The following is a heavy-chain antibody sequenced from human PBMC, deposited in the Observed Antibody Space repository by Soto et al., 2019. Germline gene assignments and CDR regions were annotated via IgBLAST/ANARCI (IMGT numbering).Heavy chain of an antibody. CDR3: ARIPSYCSGGSCYSGRGTVDYYYYMDV. CDR2: IYYSGST. V-gene: IGHV4-39*01. D-gene: IGHD2-15*01. Sequence: SETLSLTCTVSGGSISSSSYYWGWIRQPPGKGLEWIGSIYYSGSTYYNPSLKSRVTISVDTSKNQFSLKLSSVTAADTAVYYCARIPSYCSGGSCYSGRGTVDYYYYMDVWGKGTTVTVSS. CDR1: GGSISSSSYY. J-gene: IGHJ6*03.